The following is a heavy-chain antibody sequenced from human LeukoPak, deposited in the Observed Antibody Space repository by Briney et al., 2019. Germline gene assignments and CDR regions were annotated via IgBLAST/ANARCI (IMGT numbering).Heavy chain of an antibody. CDR2: ISASGGST. CDR3: ANDRPS. J-gene: IGHJ4*02. Sequence: GGSLRLSCAASGFIFSSYVMTWVRQAPGKGLEWVSAISASGGSTYYADSAKGWFTISRDNSKNTLYLQMNSLRVEDTAVYYCANDRPSWGQGTLVTVSS. V-gene: IGHV3-23*01. CDR1: GFIFSSYV.